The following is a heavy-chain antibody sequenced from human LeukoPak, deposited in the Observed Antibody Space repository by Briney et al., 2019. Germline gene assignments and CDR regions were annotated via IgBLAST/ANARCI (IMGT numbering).Heavy chain of an antibody. CDR2: ITGAGGIT. CDR3: AKRIPCESGSYSVMDV. J-gene: IGHJ6*02. Sequence: GGSLRLSCAASGFTFSRCALSWVRHSPGKGLEWVSAITGAGGITYYTDSVRGRFTISRDTSKNTLYLQMNSLRADDTAVYYCAKRIPCESGSYSVMDVWGQGTTVTVSS. CDR1: GFTFSRCA. V-gene: IGHV3-23*01. D-gene: IGHD3-10*01.